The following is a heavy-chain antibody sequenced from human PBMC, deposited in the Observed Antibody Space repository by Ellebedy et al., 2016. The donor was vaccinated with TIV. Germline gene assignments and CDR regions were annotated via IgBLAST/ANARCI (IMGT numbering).Heavy chain of an antibody. J-gene: IGHJ6*02. CDR1: GFTFTSYW. D-gene: IGHD3-22*01. V-gene: IGHV3-7*03. CDR3: VRDGAYGDYSPGYYGMDV. Sequence: GGSLRLSCAASGFTFTSYWMSWVRQAPGKGLEWVANINQDGSRIYYVDSVKGRFTISRDNAKNSVYLRMNTLRVEDTAVDHCVRDGAYGDYSPGYYGMDVWGQGTTVTVSS. CDR2: INQDGSRI.